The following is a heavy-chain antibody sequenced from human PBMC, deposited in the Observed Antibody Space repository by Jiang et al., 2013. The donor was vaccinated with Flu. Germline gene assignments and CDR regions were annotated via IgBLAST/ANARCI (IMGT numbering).Heavy chain of an antibody. J-gene: IGHJ3*01. CDR3: SRPGAAAGTSKGHAFDV. D-gene: IGHD6-13*01. V-gene: IGHV4-39*01. Sequence: PSETLSLTCNVSGDSISGSPYYWVWIRQPPGRGLEWIGNIYYSGATYYNASVKSRVTISVDTSKNQFSLEMRSVTVADTAMYYCSRPGAAAGTSKGHAFDVWGPGTMVTVSS. CDR2: IYYSGAT. CDR1: GDSISGSPYY.